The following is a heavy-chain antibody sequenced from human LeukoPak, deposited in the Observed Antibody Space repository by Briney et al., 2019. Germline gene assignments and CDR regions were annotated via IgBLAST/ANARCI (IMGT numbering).Heavy chain of an antibody. J-gene: IGHJ5*02. CDR3: AKTQVVTAILGWFDP. Sequence: GGSLRLSCAASGFTLSTYAMTWVRQAPGKGLEWVSSISGSGGSTYYADSVKGRFTISRDNSKNTLYLQMNSLRAEDTAVYYCAKTQVVTAILGWFDPWGQGTLVTVSS. CDR1: GFTLSTYA. CDR2: ISGSGGST. D-gene: IGHD2-21*02. V-gene: IGHV3-23*01.